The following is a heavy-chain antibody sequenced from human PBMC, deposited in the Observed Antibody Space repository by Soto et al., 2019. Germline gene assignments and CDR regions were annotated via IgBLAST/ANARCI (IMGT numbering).Heavy chain of an antibody. CDR3: ARLRYSSGPDAFDI. CDR1: GFTFSSYS. V-gene: IGHV3-21*01. Sequence: PGGSLRLSCAASGFTFSSYSMNWVRQAPGKGLEWVSSISSSSSYIYYADSVKGRFTISRDNAKNSLYLQMDSLRAEDTAVYYCARLRYSSGPDAFDIWGQGTMVTVSS. CDR2: ISSSSSYI. D-gene: IGHD6-19*01. J-gene: IGHJ3*02.